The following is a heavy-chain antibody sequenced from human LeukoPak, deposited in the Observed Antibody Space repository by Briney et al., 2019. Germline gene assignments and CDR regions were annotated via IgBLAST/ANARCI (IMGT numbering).Heavy chain of an antibody. D-gene: IGHD2-15*01. J-gene: IGHJ3*02. CDR2: IYYSGRT. Sequence: SGPTLVKPTQTLTLTCTFSGFSLSTSGVGVGWIRQPPGKALEWIGYIYYSGRTNYNPSLKSRVTISVDTSKNQFSLKLSSVTAADTALYYCARGKYQISIFCSGGNCYPGAFDIWGQGTMGTVSS. CDR1: GFSLSTSGVG. CDR3: ARGKYQISIFCSGGNCYPGAFDI. V-gene: IGHV4-61*08.